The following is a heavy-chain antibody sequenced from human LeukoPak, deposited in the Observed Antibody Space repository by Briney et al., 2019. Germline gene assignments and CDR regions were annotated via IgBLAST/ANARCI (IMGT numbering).Heavy chain of an antibody. J-gene: IGHJ4*02. V-gene: IGHV4-61*01. CDR3: ARLFHPALSGNYPFDY. D-gene: IGHD1-26*01. Sequence: SETLSLTCTVSGGSVSSGSYYWSWIRQPPGKGLEWIAYIYYSGSTSYNPSLKSRVTISVDTSKNQFSLKLNSVTAADTAMYYCARLFHPALSGNYPFDYWGQGTLVTVSS. CDR1: GGSVSSGSYY. CDR2: IYYSGST.